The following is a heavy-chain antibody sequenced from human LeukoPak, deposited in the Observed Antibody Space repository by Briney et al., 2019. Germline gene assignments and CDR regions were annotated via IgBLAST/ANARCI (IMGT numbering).Heavy chain of an antibody. CDR2: IDWDDDK. J-gene: IGHJ4*02. CDR3: ARIYRYCSTTSCYVPDY. Sequence: SGPTLVKPTQTLTLTCSFSGFSLSTSGMCVSWIRQPPGKALEWLARIDWDDDKYYSTSLKPRLTISKGTSKNQVVLTMTNMDPVDTATYYCARIYRYCSTTSCYVPDYWGQGTVGTVSS. D-gene: IGHD2-2*01. CDR1: GFSLSTSGMC. V-gene: IGHV2-70*11.